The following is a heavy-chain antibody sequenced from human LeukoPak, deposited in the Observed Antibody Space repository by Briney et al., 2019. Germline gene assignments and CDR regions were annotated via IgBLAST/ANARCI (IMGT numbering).Heavy chain of an antibody. D-gene: IGHD2-15*01. CDR3: ARTTYCSGGSCSSHYFDF. Sequence: GWSLRLSCVASGFTFSSNSMHWVRQAPGKGLEGVSSISNSTSYIYYADSVKGRFTISRDNAKNSLYLQMNSLRAEDTAVYYCARTTYCSGGSCSSHYFDFWGQRTLVTVSS. CDR1: GFTFSSNS. J-gene: IGHJ4*02. CDR2: ISNSTSYI. V-gene: IGHV3-21*01.